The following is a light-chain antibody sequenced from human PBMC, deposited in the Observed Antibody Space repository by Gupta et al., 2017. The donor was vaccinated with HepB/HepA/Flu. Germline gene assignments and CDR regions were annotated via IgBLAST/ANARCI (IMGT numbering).Light chain of an antibody. V-gene: IGKV3-11*01. CDR2: DAS. CDR1: QSVSSY. J-gene: IGKJ4*01. CDR3: QQRSNWPLT. Sequence: VLTHSPAILSLSPGERATLSCRSSQSVSSYLAWYQQNPGQAPRLLIYDASNRATGIPARFSGSGSGTDFTLTISSLEPEDFAVYYCQQRSNWPLTFGRGTKVEIK.